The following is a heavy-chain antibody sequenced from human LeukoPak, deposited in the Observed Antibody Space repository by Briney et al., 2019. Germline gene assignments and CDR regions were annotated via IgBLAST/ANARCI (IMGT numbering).Heavy chain of an antibody. CDR1: GGSFSGYY. D-gene: IGHD5-12*01. J-gene: IGHJ4*02. Sequence: PSETLSLTCAVCGGSFSGYYWSWIRQPPGKGLEWIGEINHSGSTNYNPSLKSRVTISVDTSKNQFSLKLSSVTAADTAVYYCASIGPYSGYDLGDLDYWGQGTLVTVSS. CDR2: INHSGST. V-gene: IGHV4-34*01. CDR3: ASIGPYSGYDLGDLDY.